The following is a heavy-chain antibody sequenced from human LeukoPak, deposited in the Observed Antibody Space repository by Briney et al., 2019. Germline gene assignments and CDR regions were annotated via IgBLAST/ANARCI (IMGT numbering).Heavy chain of an antibody. CDR2: IYYNENT. J-gene: IGHJ2*01. CDR1: GGXVSSGTYY. Sequence: SETLSLTCTVSGGXVSSGTYYWSWIRQPPGKGLEWIGYIYYNENTKYNPSLKSRVTISVDTSKNHFSLNLSSVTAADTAVYYCARILLSATGDRWYFDLWGRGTLVTVSS. CDR3: ARILLSATGDRWYFDL. D-gene: IGHD1-1*01. V-gene: IGHV4-61*03.